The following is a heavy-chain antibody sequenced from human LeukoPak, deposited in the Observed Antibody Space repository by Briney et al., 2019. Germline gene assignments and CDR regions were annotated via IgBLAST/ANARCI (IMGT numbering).Heavy chain of an antibody. CDR2: MNPNSGNT. CDR3: ARWSGYYSRFDY. J-gene: IGHJ4*02. Sequence: GASVKVSCKASGYTFTSYDINWARQATGQGLEWMGWMNPNSGNTGYAQKFQGRVTMTRNTSISTAYVELSSLRSEDTAMYYCARWSGYYSRFDYWGQGTLVTVSS. CDR1: GYTFTSYD. V-gene: IGHV1-8*01. D-gene: IGHD3-3*01.